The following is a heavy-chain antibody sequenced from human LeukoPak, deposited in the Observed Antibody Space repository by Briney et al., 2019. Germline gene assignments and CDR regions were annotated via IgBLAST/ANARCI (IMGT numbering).Heavy chain of an antibody. CDR2: ISAYNGNT. J-gene: IGHJ4*02. V-gene: IGHV1-18*01. Sequence: ASVKVSCKASGYTFTSYGISWVRQAPGQGLEWMGWISAYNGNTNYAQKLRGRVTMTTDTSTTTAYMELRSLRSDDTAVYYCARRAIGFGELLTFGYWGQGTLVTVSS. D-gene: IGHD3-10*01. CDR1: GYTFTSYG. CDR3: ARRAIGFGELLTFGY.